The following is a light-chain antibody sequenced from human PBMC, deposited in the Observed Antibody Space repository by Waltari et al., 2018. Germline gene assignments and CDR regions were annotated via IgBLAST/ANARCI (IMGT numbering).Light chain of an antibody. CDR1: SSGVGGYNY. V-gene: IGLV2-8*01. CDR2: EVN. CDR3: TSYAGSHNWV. J-gene: IGLJ2*01. Sequence: QSALTPPPSASGSPGPSVTIPCTGTSSGVGGYNYVSWYQHPPGKAPKLMISEVNKRPSGVPDRFSGSKSGNTASLTVSGLQADDEADYYCTSYAGSHNWVFGGGTKLTVL.